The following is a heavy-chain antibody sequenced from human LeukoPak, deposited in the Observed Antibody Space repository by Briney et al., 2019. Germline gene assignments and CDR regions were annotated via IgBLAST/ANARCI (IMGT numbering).Heavy chain of an antibody. J-gene: IGHJ4*02. Sequence: SQTLSLTCTVSGGSISSYYWSWIRQPPGKRLEWIGHIYYSGSTNYNPSLKSRVTISVDTSKNQFSLKLSSVTAADTAVYYCASRSSIWSGYQDTLYYFDSWGQGTLVTVSS. CDR3: ASRSSIWSGYQDTLYYFDS. D-gene: IGHD3-3*01. V-gene: IGHV4-59*01. CDR2: IYYSGST. CDR1: GGSISSYY.